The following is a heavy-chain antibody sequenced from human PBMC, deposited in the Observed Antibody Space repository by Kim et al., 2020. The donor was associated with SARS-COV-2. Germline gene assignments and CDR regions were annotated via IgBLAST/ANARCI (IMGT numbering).Heavy chain of an antibody. V-gene: IGHV3-23*01. Sequence: GGTLRLSCAASGFTFSSYAMSWVRQAPGKGLEWVSAISGSGGSTYYADSVKGRFTISRDNSKNTLYLQMNSLRAEDTAVYYCAKDKRKYYGSGDYWGQGTLVTVSS. J-gene: IGHJ4*02. D-gene: IGHD3-10*01. CDR3: AKDKRKYYGSGDY. CDR2: ISGSGGST. CDR1: GFTFSSYA.